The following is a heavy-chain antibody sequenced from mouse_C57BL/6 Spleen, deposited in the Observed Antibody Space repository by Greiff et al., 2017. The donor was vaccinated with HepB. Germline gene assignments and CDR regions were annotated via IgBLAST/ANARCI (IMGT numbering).Heavy chain of an antibody. CDR2: IDPENGDT. J-gene: IGHJ3*01. CDR3: TTLSWGAY. Sequence: EVKLQESGAELVRPGASVKLSCTASGFNIKDDYMHWVKQRPEQGLEWIGWIDPENGDTEYASKFQGKATITADTSSNTAYLQLSSLTSEDTAVYYCTTLSWGAYWGQGTLVTVSA. CDR1: GFNIKDDY. V-gene: IGHV14-4*01.